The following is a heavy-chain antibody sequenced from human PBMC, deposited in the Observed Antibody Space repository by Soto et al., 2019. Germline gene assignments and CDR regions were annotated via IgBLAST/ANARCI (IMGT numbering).Heavy chain of an antibody. Sequence: GGSLRLSCAASGFTFSAFEMNWVRQAPGKGLEWLSYIYNSGSTMTYADSVKGRFAISRDNAKNSLYLQMYSLRAEDTAVYYCARESGGTGLDVWGQGTTVTVSS. J-gene: IGHJ6*02. CDR3: ARESGGTGLDV. D-gene: IGHD1-1*01. CDR1: GFTFSAFE. CDR2: IYNSGSTM. V-gene: IGHV3-48*03.